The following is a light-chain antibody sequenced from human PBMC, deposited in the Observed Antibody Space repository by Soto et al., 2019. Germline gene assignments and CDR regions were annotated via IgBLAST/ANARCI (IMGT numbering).Light chain of an antibody. CDR3: QHYNSYSEA. CDR1: QTISSW. CDR2: KAS. Sequence: DIQMTQSPSTLSESVGARVTITCRASQTISSWLAWYQQKPGKAPKLLIYKASTLKSGVPSRFSGSGSGTEFTLTISSLQPDDFATYYCQHYNSYSEAFGQGTKVDIK. V-gene: IGKV1-5*03. J-gene: IGKJ1*01.